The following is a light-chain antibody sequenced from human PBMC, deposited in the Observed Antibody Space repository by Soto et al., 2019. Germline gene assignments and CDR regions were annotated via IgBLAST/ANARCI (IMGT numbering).Light chain of an antibody. J-gene: IGKJ1*01. CDR3: QQSYSTPWT. CDR2: AAS. V-gene: IGKV1-39*01. Sequence: DIQMTQSPSSLSASVGDRFTITCRSSESISSYFNWYQQKPGKAPKLLIYAASSLQSGVPSRFSGSGSGTDFTLTISSLQPEDFATYYCQQSYSTPWTFGQGTKVDIK. CDR1: ESISSY.